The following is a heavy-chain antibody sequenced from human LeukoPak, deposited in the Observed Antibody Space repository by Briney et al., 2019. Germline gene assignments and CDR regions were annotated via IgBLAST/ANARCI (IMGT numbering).Heavy chain of an antibody. Sequence: GVSLRLSCAASGFTFSSHWMHWVRQAPGKGLVWVSHIKSDGSGTSYADSVKGRFTISRDNAKNTLYLQMNSLRAEDTAIYYCARALGYWGQGTLVTVSS. CDR2: IKSDGSGT. CDR1: GFTFSSHW. CDR3: ARALGY. J-gene: IGHJ4*02. V-gene: IGHV3-74*01.